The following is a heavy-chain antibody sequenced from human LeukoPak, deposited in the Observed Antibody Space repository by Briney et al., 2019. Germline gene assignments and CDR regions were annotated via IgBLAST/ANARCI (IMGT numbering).Heavy chain of an antibody. CDR3: AKRGVVIRVILVGFHKQAYYFDS. CDR1: GITLSNYG. Sequence: GGSLRLSCAVSGITLSNYGMSWVRQAPGKGLEWVAGISDSGGSTKYADSVKGRFTISRDNPKNTLYQQMNSLRVEDTAVYFCAKRGVVIRVILVGFHKQAYYFDSWGQGALVTVSS. J-gene: IGHJ4*02. D-gene: IGHD3-22*01. CDR2: ISDSGGST. V-gene: IGHV3-23*01.